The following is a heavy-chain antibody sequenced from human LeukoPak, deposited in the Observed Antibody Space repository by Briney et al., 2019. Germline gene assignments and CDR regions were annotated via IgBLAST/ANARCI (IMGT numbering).Heavy chain of an antibody. CDR3: ARHQDWGQWLVPYYFDY. D-gene: IGHD6-19*01. V-gene: IGHV5-51*01. CDR1: GYSFTSYW. J-gene: IGHJ4*02. Sequence: GESLKISCKGSGYSFTSYWIGWVRQMPGKGLEWMGIIYPGDSDTRYSPSFQGQVTISADKSISTAYLQWSSLKASDTAMYYCARHQDWGQWLVPYYFDYWGQGTLVTVSS. CDR2: IYPGDSDT.